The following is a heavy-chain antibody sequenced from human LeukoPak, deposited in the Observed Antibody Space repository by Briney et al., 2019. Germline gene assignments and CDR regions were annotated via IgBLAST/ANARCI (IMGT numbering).Heavy chain of an antibody. V-gene: IGHV3-53*01. J-gene: IGHJ4*02. CDR3: ARNENSGWGYFDY. Sequence: GGSLRLSCAASGFTVSSNYMSWVRQAPGKGLEWVSVIGGSNGITFYVGSMKGRFTISRDNSKDTLYLQMNSLRAEDTAVYYCARNENSGWGYFDYWGQGTLVTVSS. CDR2: IGGSNGIT. D-gene: IGHD5-12*01. CDR1: GFTVSSNY.